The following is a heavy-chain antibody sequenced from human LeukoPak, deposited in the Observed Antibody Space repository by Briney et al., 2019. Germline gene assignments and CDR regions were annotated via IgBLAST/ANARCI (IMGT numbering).Heavy chain of an antibody. D-gene: IGHD3-3*01. J-gene: IGHJ6*02. Sequence: HSGGSLRLSCAASGFTFSSYSMNWVRQAPGKGLEWVSHITASGTAMFYADSVKGRFIISRDNTKNSLSLQMNSLRAEDTALYYCAKDTAYDFWSALGPRRAYHYYALDVWGQGTTVTVSS. CDR1: GFTFSSYS. V-gene: IGHV3-48*04. CDR2: ITASGTAM. CDR3: AKDTAYDFWSALGPRRAYHYYALDV.